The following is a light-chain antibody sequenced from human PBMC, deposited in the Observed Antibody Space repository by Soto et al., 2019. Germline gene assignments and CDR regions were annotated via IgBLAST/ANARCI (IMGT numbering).Light chain of an antibody. CDR2: EVS. CDR1: SSDVGNYKY. CDR3: SSYAGRNKFV. J-gene: IGLJ1*01. V-gene: IGLV2-8*01. Sequence: QLVLTQPPSASGSPGQSVTITCTGTSSDVGNYKYVSWYQQHPGKAPKLMIYEVSKRPSGVPDRFLGSKSGNTASLTVSGLQADDEADYYCSSYAGRNKFVFGTGTKLTVL.